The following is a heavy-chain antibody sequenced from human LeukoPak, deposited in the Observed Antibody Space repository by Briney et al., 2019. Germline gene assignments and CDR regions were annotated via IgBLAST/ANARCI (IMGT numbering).Heavy chain of an antibody. CDR2: ISNSGSTR. D-gene: IGHD5-24*01. CDR3: AREGIDMATITYEPDLYYFDY. Sequence: PGGSLRLSCAASGFTFSDYYMSWIRQAPGKGLEWVSYISNSGSTRYYADSVKGRFTISRDNAKNSLFLQMNSLRAEDTAVYYCAREGIDMATITYEPDLYYFDYWGQGTLVTVSS. J-gene: IGHJ4*02. CDR1: GFTFSDYY. V-gene: IGHV3-11*01.